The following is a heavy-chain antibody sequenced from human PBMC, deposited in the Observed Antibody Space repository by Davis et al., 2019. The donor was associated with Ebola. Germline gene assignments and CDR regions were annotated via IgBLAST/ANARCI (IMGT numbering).Heavy chain of an antibody. CDR3: ARVVTRGWFEY. CDR2: IYYSGST. V-gene: IGHV4-61*01. CDR1: GGSVSSGSYY. Sequence: SETLSLTCTVSGGSVSSGSYYWSWIRQPPEKGLEWVGYIYYSGSTNCNPSLKSRVTISVDTSKNQFSLKLSSVTAADTAVYYCARVVTRGWFEYWGQGTLVTVSS. J-gene: IGHJ5*01.